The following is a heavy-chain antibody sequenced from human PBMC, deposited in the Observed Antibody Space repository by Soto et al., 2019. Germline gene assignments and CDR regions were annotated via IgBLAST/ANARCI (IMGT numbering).Heavy chain of an antibody. CDR2: ISYDGSNK. J-gene: IGHJ3*02. D-gene: IGHD1-26*01. CDR1: GFTCISYG. Sequence: GGSHRLSSAASGFTCISYGMHWVRQAPGKGLEWMAVISYDGSNKFYGDSVKGRFTISRDNSKNTLYLQMNSLRAEDTAVYYCAKDAPIGATGAFDMWGQGTMVTVSS. CDR3: AKDAPIGATGAFDM. V-gene: IGHV3-30*18.